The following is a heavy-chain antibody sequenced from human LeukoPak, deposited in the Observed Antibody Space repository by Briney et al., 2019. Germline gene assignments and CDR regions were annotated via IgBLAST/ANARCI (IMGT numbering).Heavy chain of an antibody. CDR1: GFTFSSHA. D-gene: IGHD2-15*01. V-gene: IGHV3-23*01. J-gene: IGHJ4*02. CDR3: AKQLGYCSDGSCYFPY. CDR2: INNNGGYT. Sequence: GGSLRLSCAASGFTFSSHALRWVRQAPGKGLEWVSAINNNGGYTYYADSVQGRFTISRDNSKSTLCLQMNSLRAEDTAVYYCAKQLGYCSDGSCYFPYWGQGTLVTVSS.